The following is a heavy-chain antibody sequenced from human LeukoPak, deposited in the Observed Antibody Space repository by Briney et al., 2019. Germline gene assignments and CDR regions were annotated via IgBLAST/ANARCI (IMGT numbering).Heavy chain of an antibody. CDR3: ARDFPRTGTTGY. D-gene: IGHD1-7*01. Sequence: PGGSLRLSCAASGFTFSSYWMHWVCHAPGKGLVWVSRINTDGSTTTYADSVKGRFTISRDNAKNTLYLQMNSLRAEDTAVYYCARDFPRTGTTGYWGQGTLVTVSS. CDR2: INTDGSTT. V-gene: IGHV3-74*01. J-gene: IGHJ4*02. CDR1: GFTFSSYW.